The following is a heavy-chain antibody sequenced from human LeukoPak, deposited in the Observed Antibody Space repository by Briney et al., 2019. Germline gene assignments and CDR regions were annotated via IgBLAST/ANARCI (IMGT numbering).Heavy chain of an antibody. V-gene: IGHV3-7*03. J-gene: IGHJ4*02. CDR3: AKAPVTTCSGAYCYPFDY. D-gene: IGHD2-15*01. CDR1: GFTFSSYW. CDR2: IKQDGSEK. Sequence: GGSLRLSCAASGFTFSSYWMSWVRQAPGKGLEWVANIKQDGSEKYYVDSVKGRFTISRDSAKNSLYLQMNSLRAEDAAVYYCAKAPVTTCSGAYCYPFDYWGQGTLVTVSS.